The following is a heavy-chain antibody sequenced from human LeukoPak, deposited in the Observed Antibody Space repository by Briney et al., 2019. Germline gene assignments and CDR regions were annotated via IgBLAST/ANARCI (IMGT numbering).Heavy chain of an antibody. V-gene: IGHV1-69*13. D-gene: IGHD6-19*01. CDR2: IIPIFGTA. CDR1: GGTFSSYA. J-gene: IGHJ6*02. Sequence: SVKVSCKASGGTFSSYAISWVRQAPGQGLEWMGGIIPIFGTANYAQKFQGRVTITADESASTAYMELSSLRSEDTAVYYCARVTVAGDYYYYGMDVWGQGTTVTVSS. CDR3: ARVTVAGDYYYYGMDV.